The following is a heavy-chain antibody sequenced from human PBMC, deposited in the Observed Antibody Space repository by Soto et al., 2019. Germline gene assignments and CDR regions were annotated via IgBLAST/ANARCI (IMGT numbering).Heavy chain of an antibody. J-gene: IGHJ4*02. D-gene: IGHD3-22*01. CDR2: IYYSGST. CDR3: TYYDSSGDYFDY. Sequence: SETLSLTCTVSGGSISSGGYYWSWIRQHPGKGLEWIGYIYYSGSTYYNPSLKSRVTISVDTSKNQFSLKLSSVTAADTAVYYCTYYDSSGDYFDYWGQGTLVTVSS. CDR1: GGSISSGGYY. V-gene: IGHV4-31*03.